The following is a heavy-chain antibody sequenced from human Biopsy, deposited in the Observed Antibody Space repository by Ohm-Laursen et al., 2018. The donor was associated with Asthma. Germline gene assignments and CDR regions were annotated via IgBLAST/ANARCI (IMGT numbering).Heavy chain of an antibody. J-gene: IGHJ6*02. D-gene: IGHD6-13*01. CDR1: GDSFSNYA. V-gene: IGHV1-69*06. CDR2: ISPVFGST. CDR3: ASPSSSREILYYYYNMDI. Sequence: ASVKVSCKASGDSFSNYAISWVRQAPGLGLEWMGGISPVFGSTNIAQEFQGRVTISADIFTKTAYLEVSSLRSDDTAVYYCASPSSSREILYYYYNMDIWGQGTTVTV.